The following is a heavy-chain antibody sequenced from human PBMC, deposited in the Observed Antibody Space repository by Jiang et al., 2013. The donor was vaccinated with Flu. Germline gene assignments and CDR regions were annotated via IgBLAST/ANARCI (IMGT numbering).Heavy chain of an antibody. Sequence: GPGLVKPSEILSLTCSVSGGSISNYYWSWIRQSPGKGLEWIGYIYYSGSTNSNPSLKSRVTISVDTSTNQFSLRLSSVTAADTAVYYCARHIGEAVIVGATAVDAFDIWGQGTTVTVSS. CDR2: IYYSGST. D-gene: IGHD1-26*01. V-gene: IGHV4-59*08. CDR1: GGSISNYY. J-gene: IGHJ3*02. CDR3: ARHIGEAVIVGATAVDAFDI.